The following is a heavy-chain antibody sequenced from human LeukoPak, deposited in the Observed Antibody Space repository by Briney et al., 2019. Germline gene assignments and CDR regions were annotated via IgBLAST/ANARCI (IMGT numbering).Heavy chain of an antibody. J-gene: IGHJ6*02. Sequence: GGSLRLSCAASGFTFSSYAMHWVRQAPGKGLEWVAVISYDGSNKYYADSVKGRFTISRDNSKNTLYLQMNSLRAEDTAVYYCARETVPAVPPRIGMDVWGQGTTVTVSS. CDR3: ARETVPAVPPRIGMDV. D-gene: IGHD2-2*01. V-gene: IGHV3-30-3*01. CDR2: ISYDGSNK. CDR1: GFTFSSYA.